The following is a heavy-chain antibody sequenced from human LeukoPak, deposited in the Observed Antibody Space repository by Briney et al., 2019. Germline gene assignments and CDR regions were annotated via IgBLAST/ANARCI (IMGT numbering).Heavy chain of an antibody. CDR3: ARSRSDFYFDY. CDR2: ISSSGSST. CDR1: GFTFSDNS. J-gene: IGHJ4*02. V-gene: IGHV3-48*01. D-gene: IGHD3/OR15-3a*01. Sequence: TWGSLSLSCAASGFTFSDNSMNWVRQAPGKGLEWISYISSSGSSTYYTDSVKGRFTISRDNAKNSLYLQMSSLRAEDTAVYYCARSRSDFYFDYWGQGALVTVSS.